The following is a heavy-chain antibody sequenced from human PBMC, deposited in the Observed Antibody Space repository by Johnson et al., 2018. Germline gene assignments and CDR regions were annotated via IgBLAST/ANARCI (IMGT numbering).Heavy chain of an antibody. CDR3: ARDTKHYYYYYGKDG. D-gene: IGHD3-3*01. V-gene: IGHV1-2*02. J-gene: IGHJ6*02. CDR2: INPNSGGT. CDR1: GYTFTGYY. Sequence: QVQLVQSGAEVKKPGASVKVSCKASGYTFTGYYMHWVRQAPGQGLEWMGWINPNSGGTNYAQKFQGRVTMTRDTSISTAYMELSRLRSDDTAVYYCARDTKHYYYYYGKDGWGQGTTVTVSS.